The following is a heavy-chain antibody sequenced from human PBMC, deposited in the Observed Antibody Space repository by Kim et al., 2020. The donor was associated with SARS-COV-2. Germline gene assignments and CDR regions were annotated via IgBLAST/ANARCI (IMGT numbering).Heavy chain of an antibody. CDR2: IYWDDDK. J-gene: IGHJ5*02. CDR3: AHRRGCCSVSSCYLFFNWFYP. CDR1: EFSLSTSGVG. D-gene: IGHD2-15*01. Sequence: SGPTLVKPTQTLTLTCTFSEFSLSTSGVGVGWIRQPSGKALEWLALIYWDDDKRYSPSLKNRLTITKDTSKNQVVLTMTNMDPVDTATYYWAHRRGCCSVSSCYLFFNWFYPWVQQILVTVSS. V-gene: IGHV2-5*02.